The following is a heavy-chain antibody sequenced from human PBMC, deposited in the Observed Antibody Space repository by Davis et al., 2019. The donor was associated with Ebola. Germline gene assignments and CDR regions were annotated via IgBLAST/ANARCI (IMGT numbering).Heavy chain of an antibody. CDR2: ISGSGGST. J-gene: IGHJ3*02. CDR3: ARDKSYGLDAFDI. CDR1: GFTFSSYA. D-gene: IGHD5-18*01. V-gene: IGHV3-23*01. Sequence: GESLKISCAASGFTFSSYAMSWVRQAPGKGLEWVSAISGSGGSTYYADSVKGRFTISRDNSKNTLYLQMNSLRAEDTAVYYCARDKSYGLDAFDIWGQGTMVTVSS.